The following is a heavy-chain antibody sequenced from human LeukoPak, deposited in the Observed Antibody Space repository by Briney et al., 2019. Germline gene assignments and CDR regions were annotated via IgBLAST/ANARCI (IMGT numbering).Heavy chain of an antibody. D-gene: IGHD6-19*01. CDR3: ARDGSSGWYSDY. CDR2: ISWNGGST. V-gene: IGHV3-20*01. Sequence: GGSLRLSCAASGFTVSSNYMSWVRQAPGKGLEWVSGISWNGGSTGYADSVKGRFTISRDGAKKSLYLQMNSLRAEDTAFYHCARDGSSGWYSDYWGQGILVTVSS. J-gene: IGHJ4*02. CDR1: GFTVSSNY.